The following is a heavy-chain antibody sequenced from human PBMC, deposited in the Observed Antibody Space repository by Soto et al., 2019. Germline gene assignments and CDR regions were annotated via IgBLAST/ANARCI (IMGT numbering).Heavy chain of an antibody. V-gene: IGHV5-51*01. CDR1: GYTFTTYW. CDR2: IFPGDSDT. Sequence: PGESLKISCQGSGYTFTTYWIGWVRQMPGKGLEWMGIIFPGDSDTRYSPSFQGQVTISADKSIRTAYLQWSGLKSSDTAMYYCARXGYCSTASCSTPYYFDFWGQGTLVTVSS. CDR3: ARXGYCSTASCSTPYYFDF. D-gene: IGHD2-2*01. J-gene: IGHJ4*02.